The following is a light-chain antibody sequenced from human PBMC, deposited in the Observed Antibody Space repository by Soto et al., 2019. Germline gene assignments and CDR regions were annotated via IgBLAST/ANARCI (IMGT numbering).Light chain of an antibody. CDR1: QSVSNNY. Sequence: EIVLTQSPCTLSLSPGERATLSCRASQSVSNNYLAWYQQKPGQAPRLLIYGASSRATGITDRFSGSGSGTDFTLTISRLEPEDSEVYYCQQYGTSPPLTFGRGTKVEIK. V-gene: IGKV3-20*01. CDR3: QQYGTSPPLT. J-gene: IGKJ4*01. CDR2: GAS.